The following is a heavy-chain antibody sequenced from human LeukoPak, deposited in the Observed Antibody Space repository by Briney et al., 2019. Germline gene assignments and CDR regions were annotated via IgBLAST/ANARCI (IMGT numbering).Heavy chain of an antibody. CDR1: GFTFSRYA. Sequence: PGGSLRLSCAASGFTFSRYAMHWVRQAPGKGLEWVAVTSFDGSYKDYADSVKGRFSISRDNSKNTLYLQMDSLRAEDTAVYYCARGGPAAGRFDYWGQGTLVTVSS. D-gene: IGHD6-13*01. V-gene: IGHV3-30*14. CDR2: TSFDGSYK. J-gene: IGHJ4*02. CDR3: ARGGPAAGRFDY.